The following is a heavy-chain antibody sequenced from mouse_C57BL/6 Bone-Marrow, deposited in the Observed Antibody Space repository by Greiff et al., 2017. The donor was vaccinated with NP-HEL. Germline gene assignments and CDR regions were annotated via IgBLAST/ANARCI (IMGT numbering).Heavy chain of an antibody. D-gene: IGHD1-1*01. CDR1: GFTFSSYA. CDR2: ISAGGSYT. Sequence: EVQVVESGGGLVKPGGSLKLSCAASGFTFSSYAMSWVRQTPEKRLEWVATISAGGSYTYYPDNVKGRFTISRDNATNKLYLHMSHLKSEDTAMYYCARGNYYGSSYVRLYDAMDYWGQGTSVTVSS. CDR3: ARGNYYGSSYVRLYDAMDY. J-gene: IGHJ4*01. V-gene: IGHV5-4*01.